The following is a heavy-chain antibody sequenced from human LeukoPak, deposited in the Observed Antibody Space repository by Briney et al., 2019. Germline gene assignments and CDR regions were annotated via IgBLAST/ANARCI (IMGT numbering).Heavy chain of an antibody. CDR3: ARDAHEQWSVLGVYHYGFDV. Sequence: PGRCPRLSCATSGSTFNTTWMSSVSPHPGKWLESVALIMSEGSEEYYADPVRGRFTISRDNAKSSLYLQMNSLGVEDTAVYYCARDAHEQWSVLGVYHYGFDVWGQGTALTVSS. V-gene: IGHV3-7*04. J-gene: IGHJ6*02. CDR1: GSTFNTTW. CDR2: IMSEGSEE. D-gene: IGHD6-19*01.